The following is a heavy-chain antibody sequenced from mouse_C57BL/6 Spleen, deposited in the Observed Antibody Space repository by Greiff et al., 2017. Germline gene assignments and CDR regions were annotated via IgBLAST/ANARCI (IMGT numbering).Heavy chain of an antibody. V-gene: IGHV1-64*01. CDR2: IHPNSGST. CDR3: VKGGDEPYAMDY. Sequence: QVQLQQPGAELVKPGASVKLSCKASGYTFTSYWMHWVKQRPGQGLEWIGMIHPNSGSTNYNEKFKSKATLTVDKSSSTAYMQLSSLTSEDAAVYYCVKGGDEPYAMDYWGQGTSVTVSS. CDR1: GYTFTSYW. J-gene: IGHJ4*01.